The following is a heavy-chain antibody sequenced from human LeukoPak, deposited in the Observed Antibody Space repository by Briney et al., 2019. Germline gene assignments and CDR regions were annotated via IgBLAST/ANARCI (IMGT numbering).Heavy chain of an antibody. V-gene: IGHV3-7*01. CDR2: IKQDGSEK. CDR1: GFTFSSYW. Sequence: PGGSLRLSCAASGFTFSSYWMSWVRQDPGKGLEWVANIKQDGSEKYYVDSVKGRFTISRDNAKNSLYLQMNSLRAEDTAVYYCERFFRPDSGYDYDAFDIWGQGTMVTVSS. D-gene: IGHD5-12*01. J-gene: IGHJ3*02. CDR3: ERFFRPDSGYDYDAFDI.